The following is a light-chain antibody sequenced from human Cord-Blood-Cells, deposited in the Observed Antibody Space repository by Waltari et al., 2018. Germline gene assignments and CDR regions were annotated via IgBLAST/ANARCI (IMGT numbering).Light chain of an antibody. CDR2: KDS. CDR1: VLAAKY. J-gene: IGLJ2*01. Sequence: SYQLPPPSSVSVSPGQTARITCSGEVLAAKYARWFQQKPGQAPGLVIYKDSERPSGIPERFAGSSSGTTVTLTISGAQVEDEADYYCYSAADNNLVFGGGTKLTVL. CDR3: YSAADNNLV. V-gene: IGLV3-27*01.